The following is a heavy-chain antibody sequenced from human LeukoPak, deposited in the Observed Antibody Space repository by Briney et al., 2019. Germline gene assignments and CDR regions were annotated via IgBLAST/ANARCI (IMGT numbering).Heavy chain of an antibody. V-gene: IGHV3-21*01. CDR3: ARVFRSPYDAFDI. J-gene: IGHJ3*02. CDR1: GFTFSSYN. CDR2: ISSRSIYI. D-gene: IGHD3-3*01. Sequence: PWGSLRLSCAASGFTFSSYNMNWVRQAPGKGLEWVSSISSRSIYIYYADSVKGRFTISRDNAKNSLYLQMNSLRAEDTAVYYCARVFRSPYDAFDIWGQGTMVTVSS.